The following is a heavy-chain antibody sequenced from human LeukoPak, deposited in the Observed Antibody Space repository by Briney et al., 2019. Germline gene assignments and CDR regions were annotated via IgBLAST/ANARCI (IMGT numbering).Heavy chain of an antibody. J-gene: IGHJ4*02. CDR2: ISAGGYT. Sequence: SETLSLTCTVSGGSITSYYWSWIRQPAGKGLEWIGLISAGGYTNYNPSLKSRVTISIDTSKNQFSLRVSSVTAADTAVYYCARIDRAVAGTIDYWGQGTLVTVSS. V-gene: IGHV4-4*07. D-gene: IGHD6-19*01. CDR3: ARIDRAVAGTIDY. CDR1: GGSITSYY.